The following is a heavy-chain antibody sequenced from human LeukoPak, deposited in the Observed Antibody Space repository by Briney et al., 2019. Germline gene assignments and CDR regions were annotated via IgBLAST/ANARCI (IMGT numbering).Heavy chain of an antibody. D-gene: IGHD5-12*01. CDR2: ILGSGGSA. Sequence: GGSLRLSCAASGFTFSSYAMTWVRQAPGKGLEWVSAILGSGGSAYYADSVKGRFTISRDNSKNTLYLQMNSLRAEDTAVYYCAKARGPVATHPAYWGQGTLVTVSS. J-gene: IGHJ4*02. CDR3: AKARGPVATHPAY. CDR1: GFTFSSYA. V-gene: IGHV3-23*01.